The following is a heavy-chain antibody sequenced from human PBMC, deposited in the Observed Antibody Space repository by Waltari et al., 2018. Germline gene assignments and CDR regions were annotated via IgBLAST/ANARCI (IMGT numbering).Heavy chain of an antibody. Sequence: QVQLQESGPGLVKPSETLSLTCTVSGGSISSYYWSWIRQPPGKGLEWIGYIYYSGSTNYNPSLKSRVTISVDTSKNQFSLKLSSVTAADTAVYYCAREHGGSSIDYWGQGTLVTVSS. V-gene: IGHV4-59*01. D-gene: IGHD1-26*01. CDR2: IYYSGST. CDR1: GGSISSYY. J-gene: IGHJ4*02. CDR3: AREHGGSSIDY.